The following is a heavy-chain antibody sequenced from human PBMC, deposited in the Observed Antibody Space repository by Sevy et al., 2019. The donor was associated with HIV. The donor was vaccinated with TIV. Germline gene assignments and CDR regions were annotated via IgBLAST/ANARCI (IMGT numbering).Heavy chain of an antibody. D-gene: IGHD7-27*01. V-gene: IGHV3-30*02. CDR2: IQYDGGNK. J-gene: IGHJ4*02. CDR3: VKDPLISLGADLFDY. Sequence: GGSLRLSCETSGFTFNSHGMHWVRQAPGKGLEWVSFIQYDGGNKNYADSVKGRFTISRDNSKNTLYLQLSSLRTEDTALYYCVKDPLISLGADLFDYWGQGTLVTVSS. CDR1: GFTFNSHG.